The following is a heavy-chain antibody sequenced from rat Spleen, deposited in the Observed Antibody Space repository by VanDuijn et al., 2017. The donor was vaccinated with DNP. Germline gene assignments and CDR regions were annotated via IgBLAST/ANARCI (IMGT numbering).Heavy chain of an antibody. D-gene: IGHD1-10*01. J-gene: IGHJ4*01. V-gene: IGHV5-7*01. CDR3: ARHRTIMPYYYAMDA. CDR2: LSYNGGTP. CDR1: GFTFSDYY. Sequence: EVLLVESDGGLVQPGRSLKLSCAVSGFTFSDYYMAWVRQAPAKGLEWVATLSYNGGTPYYRDSVKGRFTISRDNAQSTLSLQMDSLRSEDTDTYYCARHRTIMPYYYAMDAWGQGASVTVSS.